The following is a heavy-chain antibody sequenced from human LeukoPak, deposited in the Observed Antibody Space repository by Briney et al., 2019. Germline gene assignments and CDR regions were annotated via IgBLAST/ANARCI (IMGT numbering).Heavy chain of an antibody. CDR3: SSSYSVSYYAY. CDR2: IYYSGTT. D-gene: IGHD1-26*01. J-gene: IGHJ4*02. V-gene: IGHV4-59*08. CDR1: GGSISSNY. Sequence: PSETLSLTCTVPGGSISSNYWSWIRQPPGKGLEWIGYIYYSGTTSYNPSLKSRVTISEDTSKNQSSLKLSSVTAEDTAVYYCSSSYSVSYYAYWGQGTLVTVSS.